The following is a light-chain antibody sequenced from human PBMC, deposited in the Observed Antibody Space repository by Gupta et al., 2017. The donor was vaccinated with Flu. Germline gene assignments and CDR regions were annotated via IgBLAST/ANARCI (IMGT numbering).Light chain of an antibody. CDR2: AAS. CDR1: QNINNY. J-gene: IGKJ1*01. V-gene: IGKV1-39*01. CDR3: QQSYDVTWT. Sequence: PSSLSASVGDRVTITCRASQNINNYLNWYQQKPGKAPKLLIYAASIRQSGVPARFSGSGSGAEFTLTITSLHPEDLATYYCQQSYDVTWTFGQGTKV.